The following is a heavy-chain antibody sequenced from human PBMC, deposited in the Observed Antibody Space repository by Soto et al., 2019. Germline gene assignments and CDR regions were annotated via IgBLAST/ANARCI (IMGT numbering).Heavy chain of an antibody. J-gene: IGHJ6*02. D-gene: IGHD3-10*01. CDR1: GGSFSGYY. CDR2: INHSGST. CDR3: ARAPSMVRNYYYYGMDV. V-gene: IGHV4-34*01. Sequence: SETLSLTCAVYGGSFSGYYWSWTRQPPGKGLEWIGEINHSGSTNYNPSLKSRVTISVDTSKNQFSLKLSSVTAADTAVYYCARAPSMVRNYYYYGMDVWGQGTTVTVSS.